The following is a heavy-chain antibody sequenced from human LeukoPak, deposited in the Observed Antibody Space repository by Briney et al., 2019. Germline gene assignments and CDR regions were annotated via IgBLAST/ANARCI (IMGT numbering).Heavy chain of an antibody. D-gene: IGHD5/OR15-5a*01. CDR1: GFIFSSDW. Sequence: GGSLRLSCGASGFIFSSDWMHWVRQTPGKGLEWVSRIDTDGRGTSYADSVKGRFTISRDNAKNSLYLQMNSLRAEDMALYYCAKGDVSVSGWVSDWGQGTLVTVSS. CDR2: IDTDGRGT. J-gene: IGHJ4*02. CDR3: AKGDVSVSGWVSD. V-gene: IGHV3-74*01.